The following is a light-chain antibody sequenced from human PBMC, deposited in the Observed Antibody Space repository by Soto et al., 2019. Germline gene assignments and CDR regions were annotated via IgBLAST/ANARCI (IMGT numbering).Light chain of an antibody. J-gene: IGLJ1*01. CDR3: QSHDSSWSRHV. Sequence: QSVLTQPPSVSGAPGQRVTISCTGSSSNIGAGYDVHWYQQLPGTAPKLLIYGNSNRPSGVPDRFSGSKSGTSASLAITGLQAEDDADYYCQSHDSSWSRHVFGTGTKLTVL. CDR2: GNS. V-gene: IGLV1-40*01. CDR1: SSNIGAGYD.